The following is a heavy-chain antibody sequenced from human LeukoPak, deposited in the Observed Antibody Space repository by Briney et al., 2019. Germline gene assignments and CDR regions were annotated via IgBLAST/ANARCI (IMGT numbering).Heavy chain of an antibody. CDR3: ARGGRYSKDYYDSSGYFFDY. CDR2: IYYSGST. CDR1: GGSFSGYY. V-gene: IGHV4-59*01. Sequence: SETLSLTCAVYGGSFSGYYWSWIRQPPGKGLEWIGYIYYSGSTNYNPSLKSRVTISVDTSKNQFSLKLSSVTAADTAVYYCARGGRYSKDYYDSSGYFFDYWGQGTLVTVSS. D-gene: IGHD3-22*01. J-gene: IGHJ4*02.